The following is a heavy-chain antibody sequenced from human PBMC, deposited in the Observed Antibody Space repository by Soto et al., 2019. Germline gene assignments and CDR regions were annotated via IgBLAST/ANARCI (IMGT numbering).Heavy chain of an antibody. CDR2: LIPIFGTA. V-gene: IGHV1-69*12. CDR3: ATDGGVYDYSPFDY. J-gene: IGHJ4*02. Sequence: QVQLVQSGAEVKKPGSSVKVSCKASGGTFSSYAISWVRQAPGQGLAWMGGLIPIFGTANYAQKFQGRVTITADESTSTAYMELSSLRSEDTAVYYCATDGGVYDYSPFDYWGQGTLVTVSS. CDR1: GGTFSSYA. D-gene: IGHD4-4*01.